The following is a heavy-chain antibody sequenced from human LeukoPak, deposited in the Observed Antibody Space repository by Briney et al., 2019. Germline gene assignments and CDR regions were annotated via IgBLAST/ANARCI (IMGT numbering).Heavy chain of an antibody. J-gene: IGHJ4*02. Sequence: PGESLKISCKGSGYTFSSYWIGWVRQMPGRGLEWMGIIYPGDSDTRYSPSLQGQVTISVDTSIGTAYLQWSSLKASDTAIYYCARQNDFRFDYWGQGTLVTVSS. V-gene: IGHV5-51*01. CDR1: GYTFSSYW. CDR2: IYPGDSDT. D-gene: IGHD3-3*01. CDR3: ARQNDFRFDY.